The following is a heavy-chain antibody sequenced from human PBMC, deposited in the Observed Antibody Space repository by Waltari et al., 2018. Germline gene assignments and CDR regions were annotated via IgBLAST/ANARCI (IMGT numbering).Heavy chain of an antibody. Sequence: EMQLVESGGGLVQPGVSLRLSCAVSGFTLRNYWMTWVRQAPGKGLEWVANIKQDGSEKSYVDSVKGRFTISRDDAKNSVYLQMNSVRAEDTALYYCARDYYYYIDVWGKGTTVTVSS. CDR3: ARDYYYYIDV. J-gene: IGHJ6*03. V-gene: IGHV3-7*01. CDR2: IKQDGSEK. CDR1: GFTLRNYW.